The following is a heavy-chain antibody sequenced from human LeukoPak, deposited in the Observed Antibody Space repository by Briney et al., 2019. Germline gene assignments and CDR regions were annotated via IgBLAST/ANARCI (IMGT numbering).Heavy chain of an antibody. V-gene: IGHV3-7*01. Sequence: GGSLRLSCAVSGFTFSNYWMSWVRQAPGKGLEWVANIKQDGSEKNYVDSVKGRFTISRDNAKNSLYLQMNSLRVEDTAVYYCARLEQWLTPYWGQGTLVTVSS. D-gene: IGHD6-19*01. CDR3: ARLEQWLTPY. J-gene: IGHJ4*02. CDR1: GFTFSNYW. CDR2: IKQDGSEK.